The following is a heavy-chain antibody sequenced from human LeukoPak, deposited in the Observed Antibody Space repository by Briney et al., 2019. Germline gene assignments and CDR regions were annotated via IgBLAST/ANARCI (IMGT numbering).Heavy chain of an antibody. D-gene: IGHD6-19*01. V-gene: IGHV3-21*01. J-gene: IGHJ4*02. CDR1: GFTFSSYS. Sequence: PGGSLRLSCAAPGFTFSSYSMNWVRQAPGKGLEWVSSISSSSSYIYYADSVKGRFTISRDNAKNSLYLQMNSLRAEDTAVYYCARGKYSSGWPFDYWGQGTLVTVSS. CDR3: ARGKYSSGWPFDY. CDR2: ISSSSSYI.